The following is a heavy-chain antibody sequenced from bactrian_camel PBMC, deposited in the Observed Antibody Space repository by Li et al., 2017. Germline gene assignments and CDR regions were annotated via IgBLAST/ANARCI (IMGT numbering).Heavy chain of an antibody. V-gene: IGHV3S42*01. D-gene: IGHD7*01. J-gene: IGHJ6*01. Sequence: DVQLVESGGGSVQAGGSLRLSCAFSGDTSTRYRMGWFRQAPGRERMWIAAIEINETTTRVADSVKGRFTVSQDNAQSTLHLQMDNLQPEDTGMYYCGADPPATWCRPKDSFGYNGQGTQVTVS. CDR2: IEINETTT. CDR1: GDTSTRYR. CDR3: GADPPATWCRPKDSFGY.